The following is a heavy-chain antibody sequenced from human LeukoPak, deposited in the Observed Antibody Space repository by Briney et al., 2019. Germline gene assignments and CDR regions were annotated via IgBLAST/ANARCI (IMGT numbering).Heavy chain of an antibody. CDR1: GFTFSSYG. CDR2: ISYDGSNK. V-gene: IGHV3-30*18. J-gene: IGHJ3*02. CDR3: AKDRSVLGDDAFDI. D-gene: IGHD2/OR15-2a*01. Sequence: QPGRSLRLSCAASGFTFSSYGMHWVRQAPGKGLEWVAVISYDGSNKYYADSVKGRFTISRDNSKNTLYLQMNSPRAEDTAVYYCAKDRSVLGDDAFDIWGQGTMVTVSS.